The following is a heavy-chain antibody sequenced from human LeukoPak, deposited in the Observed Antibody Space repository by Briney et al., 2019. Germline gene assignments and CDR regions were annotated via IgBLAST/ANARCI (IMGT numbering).Heavy chain of an antibody. CDR1: GFTFSNAW. Sequence: PGGSLRLSCAASGFTFSNAWMSWVRQAPGKGLEWVGRIKSKTDGGTTDYAAPVKGRFTISRDDSKNTLYLQMNSLKTEDTAVYYCTTDPASTAMVPFDYWGQGTLVTVSS. J-gene: IGHJ4*02. D-gene: IGHD5-18*01. CDR3: TTDPASTAMVPFDY. V-gene: IGHV3-15*01. CDR2: IKSKTDGGTT.